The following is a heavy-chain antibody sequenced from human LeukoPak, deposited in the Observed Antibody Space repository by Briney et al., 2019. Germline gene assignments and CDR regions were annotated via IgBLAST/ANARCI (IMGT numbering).Heavy chain of an antibody. D-gene: IGHD3-9*01. V-gene: IGHV2-5*01. J-gene: IGHJ5*02. CDR2: IYWNDDK. CDR1: GFSLSTSGVG. CDR3: AHSRKHEPYYDISTGRGFDP. Sequence: ESGPTLVKPTQTLTLTCTFSGFSLSTSGVGVGWIRQPPGKALEWLALIYWNDDKRYSPSLKSRLTITKDTSKNQVVLTMTNMDPVDTATYYCAHSRKHEPYYDISTGRGFDPWGQGTLVTVSS.